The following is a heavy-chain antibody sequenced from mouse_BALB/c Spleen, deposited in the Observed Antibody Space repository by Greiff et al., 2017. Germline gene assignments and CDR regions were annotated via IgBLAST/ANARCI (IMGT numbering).Heavy chain of an antibody. V-gene: IGHV14-4*02. J-gene: IGHJ4*01. CDR3: NLRPLYAMDY. CDR2: IDPENGDT. Sequence: EVQLQQSGAELVRSGASVKLSCTASGFNIKDYYMHWVKQRPEQGLEWIGWIDPENGDTEYAPKFQGKATMTADTSSNTAYLQLSSLTSEDTAVYYGNLRPLYAMDYWGQGTSVTVSS. CDR1: GFNIKDYY. D-gene: IGHD1-2*01.